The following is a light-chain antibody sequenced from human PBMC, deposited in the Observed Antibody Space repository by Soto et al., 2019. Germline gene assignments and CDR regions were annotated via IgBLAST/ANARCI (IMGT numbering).Light chain of an antibody. CDR2: GNS. J-gene: IGLJ1*01. CDR1: SSNIGAGYD. V-gene: IGLV1-40*01. CDR3: QXYDSSLSGYV. Sequence: QSVLTQPPSVSGAPGQRVTISCTGSSSNIGAGYDVHWYQQLPGTAPKLLIYGNSNRPSGVPDRFSGSKSGTSASLAITXXXXXXXXXYXCQXYDSSLSGYVFGTGTKLTVL.